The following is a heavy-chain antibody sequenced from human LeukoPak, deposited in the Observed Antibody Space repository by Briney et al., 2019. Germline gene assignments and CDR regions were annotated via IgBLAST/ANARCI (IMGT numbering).Heavy chain of an antibody. Sequence: GRSLRLSCAASGFTFSSYWMSWVRHAPGKGLEWVSNIKQDGSEKYYVDSVKGRFTISRDNAKNSLYLQMNSLRAEATAVYYCARDEGYCSSTSCYLLDYWGQGTQVTVSS. J-gene: IGHJ4*02. CDR1: GFTFSSYW. CDR3: ARDEGYCSSTSCYLLDY. CDR2: IKQDGSEK. V-gene: IGHV3-7*01. D-gene: IGHD2-2*01.